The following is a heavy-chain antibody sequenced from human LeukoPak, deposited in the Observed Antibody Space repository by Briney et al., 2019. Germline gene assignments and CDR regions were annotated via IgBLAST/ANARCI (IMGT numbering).Heavy chain of an antibody. CDR3: ARGRLTARYYGPKPADRDY. D-gene: IGHD1-26*01. Sequence: PSETLSLTCAVYGGSFSGYYWSWIRQPPGKGLEWIGEINHSGSTNYNPSLKSRVTISVDTSKNQFSLKLSSVTAADTAVYYCARGRLTARYYGPKPADRDYWGQGTLVTVSS. CDR2: INHSGST. J-gene: IGHJ4*02. V-gene: IGHV4-34*01. CDR1: GGSFSGYY.